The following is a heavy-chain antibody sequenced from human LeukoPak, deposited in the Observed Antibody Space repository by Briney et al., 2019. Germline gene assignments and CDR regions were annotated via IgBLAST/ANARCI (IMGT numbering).Heavy chain of an antibody. CDR3: ARRGYHDYSGFDY. J-gene: IGHJ4*02. D-gene: IGHD1-26*01. CDR2: ISGRSDDI. V-gene: IGHV3-21*01. CDR1: GFTFSTFA. Sequence: GGSLRLSCAASGFTFSTFAMIWVRQPPGKGLEWVSSISGRSDDIYYADSVKGRFTISRDNSKNSLYLQMKRLRAEDTALYYCARRGYHDYSGFDYWGQGTLVTVSS.